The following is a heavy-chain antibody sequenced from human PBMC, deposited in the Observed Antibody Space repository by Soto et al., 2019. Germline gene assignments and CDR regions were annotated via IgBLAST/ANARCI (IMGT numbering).Heavy chain of an antibody. V-gene: IGHV4-34*01. Sequence: SETLSLTCAVYGGSFSGYYWSWIRQPPGKGLEWIGEINHSGSTNYNPSLKSRLTISVDTSKNQFSLNLTAVTAADTALYFCARRGLTFAGGAPTNWFDPWGPGTLVTVSS. CDR2: INHSGST. D-gene: IGHD3-16*01. J-gene: IGHJ5*02. CDR3: ARRGLTFAGGAPTNWFDP. CDR1: GGSFSGYY.